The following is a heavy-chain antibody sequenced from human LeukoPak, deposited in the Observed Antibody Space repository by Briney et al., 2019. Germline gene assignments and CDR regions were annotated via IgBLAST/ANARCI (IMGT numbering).Heavy chain of an antibody. CDR1: GFTFRNYA. CDR3: AKNSSCNWQYFFDY. V-gene: IGHV3-23*01. Sequence: GGSLRLSCAASGFTFRNYAMSWVRQAPGKGLEWVSVIDGGGGPTYYADSVKGRFTISRDNSKNTLYLQMNSLRAEDVAVYFCAKNSSCNWQYFFDYWGQGTLVTVSS. D-gene: IGHD6-13*01. CDR2: IDGGGGPT. J-gene: IGHJ4*02.